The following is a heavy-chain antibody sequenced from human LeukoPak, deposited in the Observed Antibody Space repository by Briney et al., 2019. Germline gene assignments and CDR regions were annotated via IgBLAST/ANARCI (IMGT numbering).Heavy chain of an antibody. D-gene: IGHD6-13*01. J-gene: IGHJ4*02. V-gene: IGHV3-48*03. CDR2: ISSGGSPI. CDR1: GFTFSNYE. CDR3: ARATAGLFDD. Sequence: GGSLRLSCVASGFTFSNYEINWVRQAPGRGLEWVSYISSGGSPIYYADSVRGRFTISRDNAKNSLYLQMNSLRAEDTAVYYCARATAGLFDDWGQGTLVTVSS.